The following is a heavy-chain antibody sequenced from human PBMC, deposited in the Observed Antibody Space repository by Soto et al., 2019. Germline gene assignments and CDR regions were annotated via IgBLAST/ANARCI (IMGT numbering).Heavy chain of an antibody. CDR2: INHSGST. Sequence: SETLSLTCAVYGGSFSGYYWSWIRQPPGKGLEWIGEINHSGSTNYNPSLKSRVTISVETSKNQFSLKLSSVTAADTAVYYCARSVVLSMVRGVISIHYMDVWGKGTTVTVSS. CDR3: ARSVVLSMVRGVISIHYMDV. V-gene: IGHV4-34*01. J-gene: IGHJ6*03. D-gene: IGHD3-10*01. CDR1: GGSFSGYY.